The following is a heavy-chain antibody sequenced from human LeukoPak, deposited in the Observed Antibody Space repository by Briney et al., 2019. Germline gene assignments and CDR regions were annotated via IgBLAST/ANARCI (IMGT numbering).Heavy chain of an antibody. CDR1: GYTFTSYY. D-gene: IGHD3-3*01. CDR2: INPSGGSI. CDR3: ARERFLTGWFDP. V-gene: IGHV1-46*01. J-gene: IGHJ5*02. Sequence: GASVKVSCKASGYTFTSYYMHWVRQAPGQGLEWMGIINPSGGSISYAQKFQGRVTMTRDTSTSTVYMELSSLRSEDTAMYYCARERFLTGWFDPWGQGTLVTVSS.